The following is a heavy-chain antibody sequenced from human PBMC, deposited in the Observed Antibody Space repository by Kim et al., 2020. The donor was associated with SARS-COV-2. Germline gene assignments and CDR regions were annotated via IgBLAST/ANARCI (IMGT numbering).Heavy chain of an antibody. D-gene: IGHD3-10*01. CDR1: GYTFTSYA. J-gene: IGHJ6*02. Sequence: ASVKVSCKASGYTFTSYAMNWVRQAPGQGLEWMAWINTNTGNPTYAQGFTGRFVFSLDTSVSTAYLQISSLKAEDTAVYYCARDQYYGSGSNRGYYYGMDVWGQGTTVTVSS. CDR3: ARDQYYGSGSNRGYYYGMDV. V-gene: IGHV7-4-1*02. CDR2: INTNTGNP.